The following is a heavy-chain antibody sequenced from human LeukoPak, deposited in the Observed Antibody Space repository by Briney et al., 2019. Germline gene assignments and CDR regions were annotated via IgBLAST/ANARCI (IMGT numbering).Heavy chain of an antibody. CDR3: AGHYDSSGAYDY. CDR1: GGSFSGYY. D-gene: IGHD3-22*01. V-gene: IGHV4-34*01. Sequence: PSETLSLTCAVYGGSFSGYYWSWIRQPPGKGLEWIGEINHSGSTNYNPSLKSRVTISVDTSKNQFSLKLSSVTAADTAVYYCAGHYDSSGAYDYWGQGTLVTVSS. CDR2: INHSGST. J-gene: IGHJ4*02.